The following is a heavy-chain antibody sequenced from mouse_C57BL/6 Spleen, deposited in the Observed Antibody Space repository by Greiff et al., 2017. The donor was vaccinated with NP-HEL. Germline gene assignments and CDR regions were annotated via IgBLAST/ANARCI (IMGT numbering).Heavy chain of an antibody. CDR1: GFNIKDYY. D-gene: IGHD1-1*01. CDR3: TPHYYGSSYGAMDY. Sequence: VQLQQSGAELVRPGASVKLSCTASGFNIKDYYMHWVKQRPEQGLEWIGRIDPEDGDTEYAPKFQGKATMTADTSSNTAYLPLSSLTSEDTAVYYCTPHYYGSSYGAMDYWGQGTSVTVSS. CDR2: IDPEDGDT. J-gene: IGHJ4*01. V-gene: IGHV14-1*01.